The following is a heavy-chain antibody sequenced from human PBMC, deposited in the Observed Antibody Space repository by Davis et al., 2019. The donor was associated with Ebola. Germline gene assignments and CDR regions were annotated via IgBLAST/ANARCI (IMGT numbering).Heavy chain of an antibody. CDR2: INPNSGGT. CDR3: ARDNTPYYDFWSGYWGGPPSTYYFDY. Sequence: ASVKVSCKASGYTFTGYYMHWVRQAPGQGLEWMGWINPNSGGTNYAQKFQGRVTMTRDTSISTAYMELSRLRSDDTAVYYCARDNTPYYDFWSGYWGGPPSTYYFDYWGQGTLVTVSS. V-gene: IGHV1-2*02. D-gene: IGHD3-3*01. CDR1: GYTFTGYY. J-gene: IGHJ4*02.